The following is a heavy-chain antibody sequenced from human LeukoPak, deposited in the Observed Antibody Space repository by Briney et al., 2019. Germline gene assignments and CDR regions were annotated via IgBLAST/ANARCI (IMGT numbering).Heavy chain of an antibody. CDR3: AKKNSYGSGAGDPLDV. Sequence: GGSLRLSCAASGFTFSRYGMHWVRQAPGKGLEWVALISFDGSNKYYADSVKGRFTISRDNSKSTLFLQMDSLRADDTAVYYCAKKNSYGSGAGDPLDVWGHGTLVTVSS. J-gene: IGHJ3*01. CDR2: ISFDGSNK. D-gene: IGHD3-10*01. CDR1: GFTFSRYG. V-gene: IGHV3-30*18.